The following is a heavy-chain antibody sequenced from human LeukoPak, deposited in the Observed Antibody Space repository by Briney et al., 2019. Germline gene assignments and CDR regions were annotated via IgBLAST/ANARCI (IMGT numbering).Heavy chain of an antibody. CDR2: ISAYNGNT. V-gene: IGHV1-18*01. J-gene: IGHJ4*02. CDR3: ARVGIVGATNDFDY. Sequence: ASVKVSCKASGYTFTSYGISWVRQAPGQGLELMGWISAYNGNTNYAQKLQGRVTMTTDTSTSTDYMELRSLRSDDTAVYYCARVGIVGATNDFDYWGQGTLVTVSS. D-gene: IGHD1-26*01. CDR1: GYTFTSYG.